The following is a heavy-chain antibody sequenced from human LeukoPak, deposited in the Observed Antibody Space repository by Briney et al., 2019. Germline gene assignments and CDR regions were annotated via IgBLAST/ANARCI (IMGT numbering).Heavy chain of an antibody. CDR3: AREGSFFGVVIMDY. J-gene: IGHJ4*02. CDR1: GFTFSSYA. V-gene: IGHV3-23*01. D-gene: IGHD3-3*01. CDR2: ISGSGGST. Sequence: GGSLRLSCAASGFTFSSYAMSWVRQAPGKGLEWVSAISGSGGSTYYADSVKGRFTISRDNSKNTLYLQMNSLRAEDTAVYYCAREGSFFGVVIMDYWGQGTLVTVSS.